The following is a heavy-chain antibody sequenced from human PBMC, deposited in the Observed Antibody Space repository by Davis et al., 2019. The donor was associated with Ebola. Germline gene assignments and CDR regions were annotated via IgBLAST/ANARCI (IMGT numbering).Heavy chain of an antibody. V-gene: IGHV3-64D*06. CDR1: GFTFSSYD. J-gene: IGHJ4*02. CDR3: VKDLLGFRSGYYID. D-gene: IGHD3-3*01. Sequence: GESLKISCSASGFTFSSYDMYWVRQAPGKGLEYVSAISSNGGSTYYADSVKGRFTISRDNSKNTLYLQMSSLRAEDTAVYYCVKDLLGFRSGYYIDWGQGTLVTVSS. CDR2: ISSNGGST.